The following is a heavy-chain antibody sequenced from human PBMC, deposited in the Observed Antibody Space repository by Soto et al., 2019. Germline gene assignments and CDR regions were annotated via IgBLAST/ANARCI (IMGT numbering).Heavy chain of an antibody. J-gene: IGHJ4*02. CDR3: TRPGYSAYDSDS. V-gene: IGHV3-73*02. D-gene: IGHD5-12*01. CDR2: IRSKANDYAT. CDR1: GFTFSGSA. Sequence: EVQLVESGGGLVQPGGSLKLSCAASGFTFSGSAMHWVRRASGKGLEWVGRIRSKANDYATAYAASVKGRFTISRDDSKNTAYLQMNSLQTEDTAVYYCTRPGYSAYDSDSWGQGTLVTVSS.